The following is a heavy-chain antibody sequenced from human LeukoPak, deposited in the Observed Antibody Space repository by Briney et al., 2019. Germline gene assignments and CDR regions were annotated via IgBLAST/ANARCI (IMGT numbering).Heavy chain of an antibody. CDR3: TTPYYDSSGYYYFDAFDT. CDR2: IKSKTDGGTT. J-gene: IGHJ3*02. V-gene: IGHV3-15*07. Sequence: GGSLRLSCAASGFTFSNAWMNWVRQAPGKGLEWVGRIKSKTDGGTTDYAAPVKGRFTISRDDSKNTLYLQMNSLKTEDTAVYYCTTPYYDSSGYYYFDAFDTWGQGTMVTVSS. D-gene: IGHD3-22*01. CDR1: GFTFSNAW.